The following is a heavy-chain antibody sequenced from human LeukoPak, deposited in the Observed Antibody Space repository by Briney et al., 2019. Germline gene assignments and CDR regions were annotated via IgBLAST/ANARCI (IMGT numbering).Heavy chain of an antibody. D-gene: IGHD6-13*01. CDR2: INHSGST. CDR3: ASQGSIAAAGTGRTFDY. CDR1: GGSFSGYY. V-gene: IGHV4-34*01. J-gene: IGHJ4*02. Sequence: SETLSLTCAVYGGSFSGYYWSWIRQPPGKGLEWIGEINHSGSTNYNPSLKSRVTISVDTSKNQFSLKLSSVTAADTAVYYCASQGSIAAAGTGRTFDYWGQGTLVTVSS.